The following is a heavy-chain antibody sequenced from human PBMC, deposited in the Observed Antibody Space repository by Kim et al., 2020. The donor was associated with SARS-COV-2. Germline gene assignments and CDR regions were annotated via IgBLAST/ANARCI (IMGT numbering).Heavy chain of an antibody. CDR1: GFSFGAYG. CDR2: ISYDGRND. CDR3: AKDLMSGDSGGYCPLDY. D-gene: IGHD1-26*01. Sequence: GGSLRLSCAASGFSFGAYGMHWVRQAPGKGLEWVAVISYDGRNDFYADSVKGRFTISRDNSRNILYLQMNGLTDEDTAVYYCAKDLMSGDSGGYCPLDYWGQGTLVTVSS. J-gene: IGHJ4*02. V-gene: IGHV3-30*18.